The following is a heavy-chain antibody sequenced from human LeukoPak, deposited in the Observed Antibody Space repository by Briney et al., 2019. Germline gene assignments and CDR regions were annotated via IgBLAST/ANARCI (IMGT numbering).Heavy chain of an antibody. J-gene: IGHJ3*02. CDR3: AKDSSAVAGPEGFYDI. CDR2: ISGSGGST. D-gene: IGHD6-19*01. CDR1: GFTFSSSA. Sequence: GGSLRLPCAASGFTFSSSALSWVRQAPGKGLEWVSAISGSGGSTYYADSVKGRFTISRDNSRNSLFLQMNRLKDEDTAVYYCAKDSSAVAGPEGFYDIWGQGTMVTVSS. V-gene: IGHV3-23*01.